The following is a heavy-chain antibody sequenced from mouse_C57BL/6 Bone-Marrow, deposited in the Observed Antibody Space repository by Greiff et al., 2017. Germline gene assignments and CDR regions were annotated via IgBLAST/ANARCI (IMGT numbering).Heavy chain of an antibody. CDR1: GFNIKDYY. CDR2: IAPEDGET. CDR3: TTVVATWYFDV. V-gene: IGHV14-2*01. Sequence: EVQLQESGAELVKPGASVKLSCTASGFNIKDYYMHWVKQRTEQGLEWIGRIAPEDGETKYAPKFQGKATITADTSSNTAYLQLSSLTSEDTAVYYCTTVVATWYFDVWGTGTTVTVSS. D-gene: IGHD1-1*01. J-gene: IGHJ1*03.